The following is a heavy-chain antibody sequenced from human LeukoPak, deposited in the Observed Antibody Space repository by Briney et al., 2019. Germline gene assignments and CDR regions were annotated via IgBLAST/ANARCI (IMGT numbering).Heavy chain of an antibody. D-gene: IGHD3-10*01. Sequence: PGGSLRLSCAASGFTFSSYAMSWVRQAPGKGLGWASAISGSGGSTYYADSVKGRFTISRDNSKNTLYLQMNSLRAEDTAVYYRAKEWLGQRDFDYWGQGTLVTVSS. CDR3: AKEWLGQRDFDY. CDR1: GFTFSSYA. J-gene: IGHJ4*02. CDR2: ISGSGGST. V-gene: IGHV3-23*01.